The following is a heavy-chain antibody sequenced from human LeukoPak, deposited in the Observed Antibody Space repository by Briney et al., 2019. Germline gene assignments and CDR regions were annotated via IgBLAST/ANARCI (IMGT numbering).Heavy chain of an antibody. Sequence: PSETLSLTCTFSDGSVSSSAYYWGWIRQPPGKGLEWIGSIYSDGSTHYTPSLKSRVTISVDMSKNQLSLELSSVTAADTAVYYCARSLGGGYNWVYWGQGTLVTVSS. J-gene: IGHJ4*02. CDR2: IYSDGST. CDR1: DGSVSSSAYY. V-gene: IGHV4-39*01. CDR3: ARSLGGGYNWVY. D-gene: IGHD5-24*01.